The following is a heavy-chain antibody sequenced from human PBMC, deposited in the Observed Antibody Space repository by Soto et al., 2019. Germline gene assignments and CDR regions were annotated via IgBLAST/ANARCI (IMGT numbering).Heavy chain of an antibody. CDR1: GFILSNYG. J-gene: IGHJ4*02. CDR2: MRYDGSVK. D-gene: IGHD2-2*01. Sequence: QVQLVESGGGVVQPGRSLTVSCAASGFILSNYGMHWVRQVPGKGLEWVAVMRYDGSVKYYADSVRGRFTISRDTSKNTLFLQMDSLRAEDSALYYCAATRIRSTSCFDYWGQGTLVTVSS. V-gene: IGHV3-33*08. CDR3: AATRIRSTSCFDY.